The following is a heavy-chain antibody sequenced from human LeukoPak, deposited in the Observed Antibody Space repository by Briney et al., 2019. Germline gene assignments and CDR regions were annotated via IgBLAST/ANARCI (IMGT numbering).Heavy chain of an antibody. D-gene: IGHD6-19*01. CDR2: INSDGSST. CDR3: ARGASVAVAGPPGWFDP. CDR1: GFTFSSYW. J-gene: IGHJ5*02. V-gene: IGHV3-74*01. Sequence: PGGSLRLFCAASGFTFSSYWMHWVRQAPGKGLVWVSRINSDGSSTSYADSVKGRFTISRDNAKNTLYLQMNSLRAEDTAVYYCARGASVAVAGPPGWFDPWGQGTLVTVSS.